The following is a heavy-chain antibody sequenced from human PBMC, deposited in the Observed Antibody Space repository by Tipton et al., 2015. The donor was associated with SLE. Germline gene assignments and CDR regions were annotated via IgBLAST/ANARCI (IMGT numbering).Heavy chain of an antibody. CDR1: EYSFTSYW. CDR2: IDPSDSYT. Sequence: VQLVQSGAEVKKPGESLRISCKGSEYSFTSYWINWVRQRPGKGLEWMGRIDPSDSYTNYRPSFQGHVTISADKSISTAYMQWSSLKASDTAMYYCARRGFLDAFDIWGQGTMVTVSS. V-gene: IGHV5-10-1*01. CDR3: ARRGFLDAFDI. J-gene: IGHJ3*02. D-gene: IGHD3-10*01.